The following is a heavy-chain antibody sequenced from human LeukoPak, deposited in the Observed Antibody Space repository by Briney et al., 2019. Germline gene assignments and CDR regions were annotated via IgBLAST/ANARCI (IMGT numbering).Heavy chain of an antibody. CDR1: GFTFSSYW. V-gene: IGHV3-7*01. J-gene: IGHJ4*02. CDR3: ARDTLTTVVSN. CDR2: IKQDGSEK. D-gene: IGHD4-23*01. Sequence: PGGALRLSCAASGFTFSSYWMSWVRQAPGKGLERVVNIKQDGSEKYYVDSVKGRFTISRDNAKNSLYLQMNSLRAEDTAVYYCARDTLTTVVSNWGQGTLVTVSS.